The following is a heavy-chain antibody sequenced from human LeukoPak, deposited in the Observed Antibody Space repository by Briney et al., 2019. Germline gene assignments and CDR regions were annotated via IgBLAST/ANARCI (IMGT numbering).Heavy chain of an antibody. D-gene: IGHD5-12*01. Sequence: GGSLRLSCAASGFTFSTYAMHWVRQAPGKGLEGVATLSHDGIHTYYGDSVRGRSTISRDNSKNTLYLQMNSLRAEDTALYYCARGRNIEATSGFFDYWGQGTLVTVSS. CDR3: ARGRNIEATSGFFDY. J-gene: IGHJ4*02. V-gene: IGHV3-30-3*01. CDR1: GFTFSTYA. CDR2: LSHDGIHT.